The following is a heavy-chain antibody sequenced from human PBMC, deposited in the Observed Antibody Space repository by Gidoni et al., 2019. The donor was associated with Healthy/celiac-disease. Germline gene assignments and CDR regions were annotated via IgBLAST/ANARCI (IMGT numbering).Heavy chain of an antibody. CDR2: IDWDDDK. Sequence: QVTLRESGPALVKPTQTLTLTCTFSGFSLSTSGMCVSWIRQPPGKALEWLARIDWDDDKYYSTSLKTRLTISKDTSKNQVVLTMTNMDPVDTATYYCARIQAAILPYDSSGGGMDVWGQGTTVTVSS. D-gene: IGHD3-22*01. CDR1: GFSLSTSGMC. CDR3: ARIQAAILPYDSSGGGMDV. J-gene: IGHJ6*02. V-gene: IGHV2-70*15.